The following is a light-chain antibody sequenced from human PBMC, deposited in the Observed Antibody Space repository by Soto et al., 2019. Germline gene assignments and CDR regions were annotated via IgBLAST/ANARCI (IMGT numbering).Light chain of an antibody. J-gene: IGKJ5*01. CDR1: QSVNHY. CDR2: DAS. CDR3: QQRKIWPPLT. Sequence: EVVLTQFPATLSLSPGERATLSCRASQSVNHYLAWYQQKPGQAPRLLVYDASNTATGVPARFRGSGSGTDFTLTISSLEPEDFAVYYCQQRKIWPPLTFGQGTRLEIK. V-gene: IGKV3-11*01.